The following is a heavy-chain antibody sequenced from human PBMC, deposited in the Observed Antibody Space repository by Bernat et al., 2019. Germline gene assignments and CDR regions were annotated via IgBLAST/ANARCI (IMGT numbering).Heavy chain of an antibody. CDR1: GFTFSSYA. D-gene: IGHD2-15*01. V-gene: IGHV3-21*01. CDR3: ARGPYCSGGSCSDY. J-gene: IGHJ4*02. Sequence: EVQLVESGGSLVQPGGSLRLSCAASGFTFSSYAMSWVRQAPGKGLEWVSSISSSSSYIYYADSVKGRFTISRDNAKNSLYLQMNSLRAEDTAVYYCARGPYCSGGSCSDYWGQGTLVTVSS. CDR2: ISSSSSYI.